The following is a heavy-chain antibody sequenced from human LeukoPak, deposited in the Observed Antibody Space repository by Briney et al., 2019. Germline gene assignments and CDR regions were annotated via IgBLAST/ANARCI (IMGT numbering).Heavy chain of an antibody. J-gene: IGHJ6*02. Sequence: SETLSLTCTVSGGSISSYYWSWIRQPPGKGLEWIGYIYYSGSTNYNPSLKSRVTISVDTPKNQFSLKLSSVTAADTAVYYCAILYGSLYYGMDVWGQGTTVTVSS. CDR1: GGSISSYY. D-gene: IGHD3-10*01. V-gene: IGHV4-59*08. CDR2: IYYSGST. CDR3: AILYGSLYYGMDV.